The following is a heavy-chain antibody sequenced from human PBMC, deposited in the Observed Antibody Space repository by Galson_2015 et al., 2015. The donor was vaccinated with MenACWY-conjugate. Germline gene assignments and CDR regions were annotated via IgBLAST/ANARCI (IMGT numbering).Heavy chain of an antibody. CDR1: GGTISSSSYY. Sequence: SETLSLTCTVSGGTISSSSYYWGRFRQPPGKGLEWIASIYYSGSTYYNPSLKSRVTISVDTSKNQYYLKLTSVTAADTAVYYCARYATGKDAFDIWGQGTMVTVSS. V-gene: IGHV4-39*07. CDR3: ARYATGKDAFDI. CDR2: IYYSGST. J-gene: IGHJ3*02.